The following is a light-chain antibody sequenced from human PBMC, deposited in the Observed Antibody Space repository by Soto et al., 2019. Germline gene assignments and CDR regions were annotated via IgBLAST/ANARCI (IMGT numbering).Light chain of an antibody. J-gene: IGKJ1*01. CDR2: GAS. CDR1: QSVSSSY. CDR3: QQYGSSPPSWT. V-gene: IGKV3-20*01. Sequence: ETVLTQSPGTLSLSPGERATLSCRASQSVSSSYLAWYQQKPGQAPRLLIYGASSRATGIPDRFSGSGSRRDFTITISRLEPEDFAVYYCQQYGSSPPSWTFGQGTKVEIK.